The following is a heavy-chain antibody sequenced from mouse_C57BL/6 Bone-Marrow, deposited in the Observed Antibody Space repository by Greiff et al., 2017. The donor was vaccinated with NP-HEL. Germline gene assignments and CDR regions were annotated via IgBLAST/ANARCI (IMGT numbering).Heavy chain of an antibody. CDR3: ARGRSGFFAY. CDR1: GYTFTSYW. V-gene: IGHV1-55*01. D-gene: IGHD3-2*02. J-gene: IGHJ3*01. CDR2: INPGSGGT. Sequence: QVQLKQPGAELVKPGASVKMSCKASGYTFTSYWITWVKQRPGQGLEWIGDINPGSGGTNYNEKFKSKATLPVDTSSSTAYLQLSSLTSEDSAVYYCARGRSGFFAYWGQGTLVTVSA.